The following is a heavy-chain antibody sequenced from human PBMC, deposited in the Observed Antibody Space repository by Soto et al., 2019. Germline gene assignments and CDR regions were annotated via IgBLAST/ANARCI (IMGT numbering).Heavy chain of an antibody. CDR3: ARTGRSYLGDYYLYGMDV. V-gene: IGHV3-74*01. CDR1: EFSVRNYC. Sequence: QNARSLRLGFAAFEFSVRNYCMDGIRPAKGKGLVWVSRIKSDGSSTSYADSVKGRFTISRDNAKNTLSLQMNSLRADDTAVYHCARTGRSYLGDYYLYGMDVWGQGTTVTVSS. D-gene: IGHD2-15*01. CDR2: IKSDGSST. J-gene: IGHJ6*02.